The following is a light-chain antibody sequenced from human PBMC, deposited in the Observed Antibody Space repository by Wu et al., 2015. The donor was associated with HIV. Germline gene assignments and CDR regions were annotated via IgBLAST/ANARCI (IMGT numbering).Light chain of an antibody. CDR3: QQSYNTPYT. J-gene: IGKJ4*01. CDR1: QSISSW. CDR2: KAS. V-gene: IGKV1-5*03. Sequence: DIQMTQSPSTLSASVGDRVTITCRASQSISSWLAWYQQKPGKAPKLLIYKASSLESGVPSRFSGSGSGTEFTLTISSLQPDDFATYYCQQSYNTPYTFGGGTKVEIE.